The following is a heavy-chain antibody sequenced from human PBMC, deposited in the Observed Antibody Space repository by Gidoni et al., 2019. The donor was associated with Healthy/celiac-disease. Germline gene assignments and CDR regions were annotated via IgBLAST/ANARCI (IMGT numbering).Heavy chain of an antibody. CDR1: GFTFSSYW. CDR2: IKQDGSEK. Sequence: EVQLVESGGGLFQPGGSLRLSCAASGFTFSSYWMSWVRQAPGKGLEWVDNIKQDGSEKYYVDSVKGRFTISRDNAKNSLYLQMNSLSAEDTAVYYCARQGYYYGSGSSYDAFDIWGQGTMVTVSS. D-gene: IGHD3-10*01. J-gene: IGHJ3*02. CDR3: ARQGYYYGSGSSYDAFDI. V-gene: IGHV3-7*05.